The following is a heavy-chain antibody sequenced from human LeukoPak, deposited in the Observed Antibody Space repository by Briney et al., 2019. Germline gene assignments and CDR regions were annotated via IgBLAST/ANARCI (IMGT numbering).Heavy chain of an antibody. CDR1: GFTFSSYG. CDR3: ARGYSSRLYNWLDP. V-gene: IGHV3-30*03. CDR2: ISYDGSNK. Sequence: GGSLRLSCAASGFTFSSYGMHWVRQAPGKGLEWVAVISYDGSNKYYADSVKGRFTISRDNAKNTLYLQMNSLTAEDTAVYYCARGYSSRLYNWLDPWGQGTLVTVSS. D-gene: IGHD6-13*01. J-gene: IGHJ5*02.